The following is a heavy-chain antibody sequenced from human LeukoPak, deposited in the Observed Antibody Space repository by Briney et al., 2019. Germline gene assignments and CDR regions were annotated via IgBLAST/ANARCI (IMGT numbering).Heavy chain of an antibody. J-gene: IGHJ4*02. V-gene: IGHV3-23*01. CDR3: AKWGDYDVLTGYYDPDY. D-gene: IGHD3-9*01. CDR2: ITGSGGGT. CDR1: GFTFSNYA. Sequence: GASLRLTCAAPGFTFSNYAMSWVRQAPGKGLEWVSAITGSGGGTYYADSVKGRFTISRDNSKNTLYLQMNSLRADDTAVYYCAKWGDYDVLTGYYDPDYWGQGTLVTLSS.